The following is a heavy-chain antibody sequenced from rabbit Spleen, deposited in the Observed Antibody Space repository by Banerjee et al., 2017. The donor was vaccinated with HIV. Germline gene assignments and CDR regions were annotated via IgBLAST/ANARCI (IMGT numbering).Heavy chain of an antibody. D-gene: IGHD1-1*01. CDR3: ARRNSGYVAFDP. J-gene: IGHJ2*01. CDR2: IQSNADST. CDR1: GIDFSSYFW. V-gene: IGHV1S40*01. Sequence: QSLEESGGDLVKPGASLTLTCTASGIDFSSYFWMGWVRQAPGRGLEWITCIQSNADSTRYASWAKGRFTISKTLSTTVTLQMNSLTAADTATYFCARRNSGYVAFDPWGQGTLVTVS.